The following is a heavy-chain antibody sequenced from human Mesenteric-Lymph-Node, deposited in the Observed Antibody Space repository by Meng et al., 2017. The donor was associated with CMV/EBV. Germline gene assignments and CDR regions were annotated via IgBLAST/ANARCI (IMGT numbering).Heavy chain of an antibody. CDR2: IRSGSPYI. CDR1: GFTVSSNY. J-gene: IGHJ4*02. CDR3: AKDRLAGGWNYDPTDY. Sequence: GGSLRLSCAASGFTVSSNYMSWVRQAPGKGLEWVSSIRSGSPYIYYADSVKGRFTISRDNSKNTLYLQMNSLRAEDTAVYYCAKDRLAGGWNYDPTDYWGQGTLVTVSS. V-gene: IGHV3-21*01. D-gene: IGHD1-7*01.